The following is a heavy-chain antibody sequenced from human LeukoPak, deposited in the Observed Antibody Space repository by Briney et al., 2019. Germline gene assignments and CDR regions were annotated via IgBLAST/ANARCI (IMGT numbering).Heavy chain of an antibody. CDR2: ISGSGGST. Sequence: GGSLRLSCAASGFTFSSYAMSWVRQAPGKGLEWVSAISGSGGSTYYADSVKGRFTISRDNSKNTLYLQMNSLRAEDTAVYYCAKWGSYYYDSSGYYSFDYWGQGTLVTVSS. CDR3: AKWGSYYYDSSGYYSFDY. D-gene: IGHD3-22*01. J-gene: IGHJ4*02. CDR1: GFTFSSYA. V-gene: IGHV3-23*01.